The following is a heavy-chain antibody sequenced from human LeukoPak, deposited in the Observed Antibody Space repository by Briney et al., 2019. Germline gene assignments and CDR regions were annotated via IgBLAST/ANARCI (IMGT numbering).Heavy chain of an antibody. D-gene: IGHD4-17*01. J-gene: IGHJ4*02. CDR2: ISGSGGST. CDR3: ANIPMYGDYDLDY. Sequence: GGSLRLSCAASGFTFSSYAMSWVRQAPGEGLEWVSAISGSGGSTYYADSVKGRFTISRDNSKNTLYLQMNSLRAEDTAVYYCANIPMYGDYDLDYWGQGTLVTVSS. V-gene: IGHV3-23*01. CDR1: GFTFSSYA.